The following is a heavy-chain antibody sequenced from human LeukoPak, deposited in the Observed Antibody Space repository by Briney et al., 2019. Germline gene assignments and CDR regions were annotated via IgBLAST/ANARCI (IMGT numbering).Heavy chain of an antibody. J-gene: IGHJ4*02. CDR2: IRHDGNNK. CDR1: GFSFSSYG. Sequence: PGGSLRLSCAASGFSFSSYGMQWVRQAPGKGLEWVAFIRHDGNNKYYVDSVKGRFTISRDNSKNTMYLQMNSLRPEDTAVYYCAKDCSTNCHVHYWGKGILVTVSS. D-gene: IGHD2-2*01. CDR3: AKDCSTNCHVHY. V-gene: IGHV3-30*02.